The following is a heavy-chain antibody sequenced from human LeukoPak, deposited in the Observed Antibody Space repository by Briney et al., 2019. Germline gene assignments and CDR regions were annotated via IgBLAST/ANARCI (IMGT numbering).Heavy chain of an antibody. J-gene: IGHJ6*04. D-gene: IGHD6-25*01. CDR1: GFTFSSYA. Sequence: GSLRLSCAASGFTFSSYAMHWVRQAPGKGLEWVAVISYDGSNKYYADSVKGRFTISRDNSKNTLYLQMNSLRAEDTAVYYCARDRLRYYYYYGMDVWGKGTTVTVSS. CDR2: ISYDGSNK. CDR3: ARDRLRYYYYYGMDV. V-gene: IGHV3-30*04.